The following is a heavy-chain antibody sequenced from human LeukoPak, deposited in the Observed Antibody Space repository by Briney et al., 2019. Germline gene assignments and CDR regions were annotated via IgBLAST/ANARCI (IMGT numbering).Heavy chain of an antibody. CDR3: AKGVLRSSPDY. D-gene: IGHD5-12*01. CDR2: IRGSGGSNT. J-gene: IGHJ4*02. CDR1: GFTFSTYA. Sequence: GGSLRLSCAASGFTFSTYAMSWVRQAPGKGLEWVSSIRGSGGSNTYYADSVQGRFTISRDNSKNTLYLQMNTLRAEDTAVYYSAKGVLRSSPDYWSQGTLVTVSS. V-gene: IGHV3-23*01.